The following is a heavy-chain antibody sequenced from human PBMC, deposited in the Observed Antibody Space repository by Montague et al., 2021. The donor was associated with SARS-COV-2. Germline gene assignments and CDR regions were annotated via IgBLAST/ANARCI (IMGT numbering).Heavy chain of an antibody. V-gene: IGHV3-21*01. D-gene: IGHD2-15*01. CDR1: GFTFRSYT. J-gene: IGHJ4*02. CDR3: VRGGACGGGKCNGGARD. CDR2: ISSSSSSI. Sequence: SLRLSCATSGFTFRSYTMNWVRQSPGMGLEWDSFISSSSSSIYYADSLKGRFTISRDNAKNSLYLQMNSLRVEDTAVYYCVRGGACGGGKCNGGARDWGQGTLVTVSS.